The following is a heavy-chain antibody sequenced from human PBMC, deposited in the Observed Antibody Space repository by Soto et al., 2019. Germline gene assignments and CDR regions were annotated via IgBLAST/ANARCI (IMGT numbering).Heavy chain of an antibody. CDR3: ARGVYYDSPNYYYYGMDV. J-gene: IGHJ6*02. V-gene: IGHV3-21*01. CDR2: SSSSSSYI. Sequence: GGSLRLSCAASGFTFSSYSMNWVRQAPGKGLEWVSSSSSSSSYIDYADSVKGRFTISRDNAKNSLYLQMNSLRAEDTAVYYCARGVYYDSPNYYYYGMDVWGQGTTVTVSS. D-gene: IGHD3-22*01. CDR1: GFTFSSYS.